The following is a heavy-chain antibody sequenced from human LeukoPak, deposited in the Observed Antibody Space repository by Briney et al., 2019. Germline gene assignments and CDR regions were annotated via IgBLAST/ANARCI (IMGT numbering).Heavy chain of an antibody. V-gene: IGHV1-8*03. CDR3: ARGSLDPDGIDY. CDR1: GYTFTSYD. CDR2: MNPNSGNT. D-gene: IGHD5-18*01. J-gene: IGHJ4*02. Sequence: GASVKVPCKASGYTFTSYDINWVRQATGQGLEWMGWMNPNSGNTGYAQKFQGRVTITRNTSISTAYMELSSLRSEDTAVYYCARGSLDPDGIDYWGPGTLVTVSS.